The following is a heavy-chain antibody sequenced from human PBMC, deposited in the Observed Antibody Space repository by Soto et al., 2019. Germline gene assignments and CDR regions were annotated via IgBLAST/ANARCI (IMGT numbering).Heavy chain of an antibody. V-gene: IGHV1-69*01. CDR2: IIPIFGTT. J-gene: IGHJ4*02. CDR3: ARADYYDISGLFDH. Sequence: QVQLVQSGAEVKKPGSSVKVSCEASGGTFSTCAMNWVRQAPGLGLEWMGGIIPIFGTTNYAQKFQGRVTITADQFTSTAYMELSGLRSEDTAVYFCARADYYDISGLFDHWGQGTLVIVSS. D-gene: IGHD3-22*01. CDR1: GGTFSTCA.